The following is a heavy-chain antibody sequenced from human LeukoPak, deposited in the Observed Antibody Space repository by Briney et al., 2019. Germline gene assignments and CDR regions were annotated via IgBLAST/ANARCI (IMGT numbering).Heavy chain of an antibody. J-gene: IGHJ4*02. CDR1: GFTFSSYA. CDR2: ISYDGSNK. CDR3: ARESMTTVTTTFDY. Sequence: GGSLRLSCAASGFTFSSYAMHWVRQAPGKGLEWVAVISYDGSNKYYADSVKGRFTIPRDNSKNTLYLQMNSLRAEDTAVYYCARESMTTVTTTFDYWGQGTLVTVSS. V-gene: IGHV3-30-3*01. D-gene: IGHD4-17*01.